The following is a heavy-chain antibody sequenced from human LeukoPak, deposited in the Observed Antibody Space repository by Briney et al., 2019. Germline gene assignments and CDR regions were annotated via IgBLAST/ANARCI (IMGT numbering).Heavy chain of an antibody. D-gene: IGHD6-19*01. CDR1: GGSISSYY. Sequence: SETLSLTCTVSGGSISSYYWSWIRQPPGKGLEWIGYIYYSGSTNYNPSLKSRVTISVDTSKNQFSLKLSSVTAADTAVYYCARVDDSSGWLHFDYWGQGTLVNVAS. CDR2: IYYSGST. J-gene: IGHJ4*02. CDR3: ARVDDSSGWLHFDY. V-gene: IGHV4-59*01.